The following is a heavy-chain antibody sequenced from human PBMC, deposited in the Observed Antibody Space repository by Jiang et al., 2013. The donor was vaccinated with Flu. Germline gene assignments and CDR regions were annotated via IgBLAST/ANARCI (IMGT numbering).Heavy chain of an antibody. V-gene: IGHV4-39*01. D-gene: IGHD2-2*02. CDR1: GGSISSSSYY. J-gene: IGHJ4*02. Sequence: GPGLVKPSETLSLTCTVSGGSISSSSYYWGWIRQPPGKGLEWIGSIYYRGSTYYNPSLKSRVTISVDTSKNQFSLKLSSVTAADTAVYYCARSPTLCSSTSCYTGLAHFDYWGQGTLVTVSS. CDR2: IYYRGST. CDR3: ARSPTLCSSTSCYTGLAHFDY.